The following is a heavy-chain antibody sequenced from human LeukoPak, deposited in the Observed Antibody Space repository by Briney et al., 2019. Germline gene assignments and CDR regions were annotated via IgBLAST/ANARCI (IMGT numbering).Heavy chain of an antibody. V-gene: IGHV1-2*02. Sequence: ASVKVSCKASGYTFTGYYMHWVRQAPGQGLEWMGWINPNSGGTNYAQKFQGRVTMTRDTSISTAYMELSRLRSDDTAVYYCARTRGYSYGYLSGIDRHWFDPWGQGTLVTVSS. CDR2: INPNSGGT. CDR3: ARTRGYSYGYLSGIDRHWFDP. D-gene: IGHD5-18*01. CDR1: GYTFTGYY. J-gene: IGHJ5*02.